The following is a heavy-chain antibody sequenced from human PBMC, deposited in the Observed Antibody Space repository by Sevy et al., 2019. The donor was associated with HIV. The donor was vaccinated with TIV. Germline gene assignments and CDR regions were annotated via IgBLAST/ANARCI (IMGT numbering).Heavy chain of an antibody. CDR2: IKSKTDGGTA. D-gene: IGHD3-10*01. CDR3: TVRITMVRAHRASDI. V-gene: IGHV3-15*01. CDR1: GFTFSNAW. Sequence: GESLKISCAASGFTFSNAWMSWVRQAPGKGLEWVGRIKSKTDGGTADYAAPVKGRFTISRDDSKNTLYLQMNSLKTEDTAVYYCTVRITMVRAHRASDIWGQGTMVTVSS. J-gene: IGHJ3*02.